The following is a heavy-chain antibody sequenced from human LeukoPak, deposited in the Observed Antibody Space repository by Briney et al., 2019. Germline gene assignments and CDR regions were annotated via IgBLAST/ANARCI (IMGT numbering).Heavy chain of an antibody. CDR3: ARMSGGIVVVVAVN. J-gene: IGHJ4*02. CDR1: GGSISSYY. D-gene: IGHD2-15*01. CDR2: ISYSGST. V-gene: IGHV4-59*08. Sequence: PSETLSLTCTVSGGSISSYYWNWIRQPPGKGLEWIGSISYSGSTKYNPSLESRVTISVDTSKNQFSLKLTSVTAADTAVYYCARMSGGIVVVVAVNWGQGTLVTVSS.